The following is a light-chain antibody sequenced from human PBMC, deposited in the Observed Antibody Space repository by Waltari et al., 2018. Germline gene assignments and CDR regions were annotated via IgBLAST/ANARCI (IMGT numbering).Light chain of an antibody. CDR2: DVN. Sequence: QSALTQPASVSGSPGQSITISCTGTPSDVGGYNYVSWYQQHPGKAPKLVIYDVNNRPSGVSNRFSGSKSGNTASLTISGLQTEDEADYHCSSYTGGTTLVVFGGGTKLTVL. J-gene: IGLJ2*01. CDR1: PSDVGGYNY. CDR3: SSYTGGTTLVV. V-gene: IGLV2-14*03.